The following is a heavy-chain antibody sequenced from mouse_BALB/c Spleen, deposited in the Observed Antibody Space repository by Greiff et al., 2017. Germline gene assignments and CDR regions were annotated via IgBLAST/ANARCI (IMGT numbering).Heavy chain of an antibody. CDR3: ARHEDYGSSYWFAY. CDR1: GYTFTEDI. CDR2: FYPGSGSI. D-gene: IGHD1-1*01. V-gene: IGHV1-62-2*01. Sequence: GQLLKSGAALVKPGAQGKSSCKAFGYTFTEDIKHRVKPRPGQDLAWIGWFYPGSGSIKYNEKFKDKATLTADKSSSTVYMELSRLTSEDSAVYFCARHEDYGSSYWFAYWGQGTLVTVSA. J-gene: IGHJ3*01.